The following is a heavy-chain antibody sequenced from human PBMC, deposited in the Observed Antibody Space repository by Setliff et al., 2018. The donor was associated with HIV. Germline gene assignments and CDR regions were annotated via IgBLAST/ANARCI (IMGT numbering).Heavy chain of an antibody. CDR3: ARQSGYTRGWDIFGVVAGSFDI. CDR1: GGSTSSSNW. V-gene: IGHV4-4*02. J-gene: IGHJ3*02. CDR2: IYHSGST. Sequence: PSETLSLTCAVSGGSTSSSNWWSWVRQPPGKGLEWIGEIYHSGSTNYNPSLKSRVTISVDTSKNQFSLRLNSVTAADTAVYYCARQSGYTRGWDIFGVVAGSFDIWGLGTMVTVSS. D-gene: IGHD3-3*01.